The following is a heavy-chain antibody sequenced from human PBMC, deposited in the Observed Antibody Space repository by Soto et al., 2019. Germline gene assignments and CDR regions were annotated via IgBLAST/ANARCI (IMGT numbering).Heavy chain of an antibody. Sequence: QVQLVQSGAEVKKPGSSVRVSCKASGTIFSSYTISWVRQAPGQGLEWMGRIIPILGETNSAQKFQGRVTLTKDKSTNTYYMELNSIRVGNTALYYWARGLGGRMDDWGQGTTVTVSS. CDR2: IIPILGET. CDR1: GTIFSSYT. D-gene: IGHD3-16*01. V-gene: IGHV1-69*08. J-gene: IGHJ6*02. CDR3: ARGLGGRMDD.